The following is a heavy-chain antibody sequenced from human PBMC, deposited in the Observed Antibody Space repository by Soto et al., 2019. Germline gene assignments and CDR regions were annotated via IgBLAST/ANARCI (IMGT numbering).Heavy chain of an antibody. Sequence: EVQLVESGGGLVQPGGSLRLSCAASGFTFSSYWMHWVRQAPGKGLVWVSRINSDGSSTSYADSVKGRLTISRDNAKNTLYLQMNSLRAEDTAVYYCAKPRIAVAGTYWFDPWGQGTLVTVSS. CDR3: AKPRIAVAGTYWFDP. D-gene: IGHD6-19*01. J-gene: IGHJ5*02. CDR2: INSDGSST. V-gene: IGHV3-74*01. CDR1: GFTFSSYW.